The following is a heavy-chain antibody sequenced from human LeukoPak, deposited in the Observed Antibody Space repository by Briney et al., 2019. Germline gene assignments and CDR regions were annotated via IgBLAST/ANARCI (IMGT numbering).Heavy chain of an antibody. CDR3: ARVPFISSSWYGAAFDI. Sequence: SETLSLTCTVSGYSISSGYFWGWMRQPPGKGLEWIGSIYQSETAHYNPSLKSRVTISVDTSKNQFSLKLSSVTAADTAVYYCARVPFISSSWYGAAFDIWGQGTMVTVSS. J-gene: IGHJ3*02. CDR1: GYSISSGYF. D-gene: IGHD6-13*01. CDR2: IYQSETA. V-gene: IGHV4-38-2*02.